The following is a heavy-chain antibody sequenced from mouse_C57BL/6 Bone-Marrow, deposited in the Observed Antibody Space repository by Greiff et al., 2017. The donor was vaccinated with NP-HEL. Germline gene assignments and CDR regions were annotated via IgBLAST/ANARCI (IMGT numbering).Heavy chain of an antibody. J-gene: IGHJ2*01. D-gene: IGHD1-1*01. V-gene: IGHV1-69*01. CDR2: IDPSDSYT. CDR1: GYTFTSYW. CDR3: ARRINYGSSFDY. Sequence: QVQLQQSGAELVMPGASVKLSCKASGYTFTSYWMHWVKQRPGQGLEWIGEIDPSDSYTNYNQKFKGKSTLTVDKSSSTAYMQLSSLTSEDSAVYYCARRINYGSSFDYWGQGTTLTVSS.